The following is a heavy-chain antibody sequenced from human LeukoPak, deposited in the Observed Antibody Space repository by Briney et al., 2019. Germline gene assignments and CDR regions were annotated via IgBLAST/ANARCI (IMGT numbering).Heavy chain of an antibody. CDR1: GFIFSNYP. CDR3: ARNDPDSSED. J-gene: IGHJ4*02. CDR2: ISADGNNE. V-gene: IGHV3-30-3*01. D-gene: IGHD3-22*01. Sequence: GGSLRLSCAASGFIFSNYPMHWVRQAPGKGLEWVAVISADGNNEHYADSAKGRFTLSRDNAKSTAYLQMSSLRSEDTAVYYCARNDPDSSEDWGQGTLVTASS.